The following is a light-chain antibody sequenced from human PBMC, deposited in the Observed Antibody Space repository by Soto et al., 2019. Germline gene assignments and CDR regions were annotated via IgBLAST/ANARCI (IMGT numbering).Light chain of an antibody. CDR1: SSDVGGYNY. V-gene: IGLV2-8*01. CDR2: EVS. J-gene: IGLJ3*02. Sequence: QSALTQPPSASGSPGQSVTNSCTGTSSDVGGYNYVSWYQQYPGKAPKLMIYEVSKRPSGVPNRFSGSKSGNTASLTVSGLQAEDEGDYYCSSFAGSNIVFGGGTNLTVL. CDR3: SSFAGSNIV.